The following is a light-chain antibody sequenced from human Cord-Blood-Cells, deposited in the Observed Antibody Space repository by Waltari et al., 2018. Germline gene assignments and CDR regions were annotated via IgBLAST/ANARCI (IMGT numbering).Light chain of an antibody. CDR2: DAS. CDR1: QSVSSY. CDR3: QQRSNWLT. Sequence: EIVLTQSPAHLSLSPGERATLSCRASQSVSSYLAWYQQKPGQAPRLLIYDASNRATGIPARFSGSGSGTDFTLTISSLEPEDFAVYYCQQRSNWLTFGGGTKVEIK. J-gene: IGKJ4*01. V-gene: IGKV3-11*01.